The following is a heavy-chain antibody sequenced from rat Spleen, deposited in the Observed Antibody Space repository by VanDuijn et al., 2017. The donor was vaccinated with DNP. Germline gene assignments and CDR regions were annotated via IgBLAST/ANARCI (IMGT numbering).Heavy chain of an antibody. J-gene: IGHJ2*01. V-gene: IGHV5-22*01. CDR3: ARHVLPLRVWDY. D-gene: IGHD1-4*01. Sequence: EVQLVEAGGGLVQPGRSLKLSCAASGFIISDYYMAWVRQAPTKGLEWVAYISYVGGRTYNGDSVKGRFTISRDNAKNTLYLQMNSLRSEDTATYYCARHVLPLRVWDYWGQGVMVTVSS. CDR2: ISYVGGRT. CDR1: GFIISDYY.